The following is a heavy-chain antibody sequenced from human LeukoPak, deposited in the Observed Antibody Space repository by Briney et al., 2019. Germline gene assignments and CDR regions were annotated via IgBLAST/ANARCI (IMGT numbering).Heavy chain of an antibody. CDR2: IIPIFGTA. D-gene: IGHD1-26*01. CDR3: RLASFPAQWGAHPHSDY. J-gene: IGHJ4*02. CDR1: GGTFSSYA. Sequence: GASVKVSCKASGGTFSSYAISWVRQAPGQGLEWMGGIIPIFGTANYAQKFQGRVTITADESTSTAYMELSSLRSEDTAVYYCRLASFPAQWGAHPHSDYWGQGTLVTVSS. V-gene: IGHV1-69*13.